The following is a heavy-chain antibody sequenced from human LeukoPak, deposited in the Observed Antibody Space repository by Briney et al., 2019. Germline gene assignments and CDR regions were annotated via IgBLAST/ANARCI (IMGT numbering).Heavy chain of an antibody. D-gene: IGHD3-3*01. V-gene: IGHV3-48*01. Sequence: GGSLRLSCAASGFTFSSYTMHWVRQAPGKGLEWVSYISSTSSPKYYADSVRGRFTISRGNAKNSLYLQMNSLRAEDTAVYYCVGRYWYYDFGWWGQGTLVTVSS. CDR2: ISSTSSPK. CDR1: GFTFSSYT. CDR3: VGRYWYYDFGW. J-gene: IGHJ4*02.